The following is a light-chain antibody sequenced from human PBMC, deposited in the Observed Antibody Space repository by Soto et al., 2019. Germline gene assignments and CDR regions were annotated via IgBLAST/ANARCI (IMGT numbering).Light chain of an antibody. V-gene: IGKV3-11*01. CDR3: QQYGSSPPFT. CDR2: DAS. Sequence: EIVLTQSPATLSLSPGERATLSCRASQSISSYLAWYQQKPGQAARLLIFDASNRATGIPARFSGSGSGTDFTLTISSLEPEDFAVYYCQQYGSSPPFTFGQGTKVDIK. J-gene: IGKJ1*01. CDR1: QSISSY.